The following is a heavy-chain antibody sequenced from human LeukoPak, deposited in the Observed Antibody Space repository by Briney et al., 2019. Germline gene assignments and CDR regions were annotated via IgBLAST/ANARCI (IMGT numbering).Heavy chain of an antibody. CDR2: IIPMLGRA. Sequence: ASVKVSCKASGGTFTNYAINWVRQAPGQGLEWTGGIIPMLGRANHAQKFQGRVTITADESTSTAYMELHSLRSEDTAVYYCARSDCSSTSCYWVNYMDVWGKGTTVTVSS. V-gene: IGHV1-69*10. D-gene: IGHD2-2*01. CDR1: GGTFTNYA. CDR3: ARSDCSSTSCYWVNYMDV. J-gene: IGHJ6*03.